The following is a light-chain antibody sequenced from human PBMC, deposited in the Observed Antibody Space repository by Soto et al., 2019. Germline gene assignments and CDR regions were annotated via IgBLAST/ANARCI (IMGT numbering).Light chain of an antibody. CDR1: QSISNW. CDR2: DAS. CDR3: QQRGGWPLT. V-gene: IGKV1-5*01. J-gene: IGKJ4*01. Sequence: DIQMTQSPSTLSASVGDRVTITCRASQSISNWLAWYQQKQGKAPKLLIYDASSLESGVPSRFSGSGSGTEFTLTISSLQPDDFATYYCQQRGGWPLTFGGGTRVEIK.